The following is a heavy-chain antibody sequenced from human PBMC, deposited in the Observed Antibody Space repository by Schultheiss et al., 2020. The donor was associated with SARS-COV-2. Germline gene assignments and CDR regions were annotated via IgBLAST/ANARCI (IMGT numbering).Heavy chain of an antibody. CDR3: ARDGDYDILTGYSKYNWFDP. Sequence: SETLSLTCAVSGYSISSGYYWGWIRQPPGKGLEWIGSIYHSGSTYYNPSLKSRVTISVDTSKNQFSLKLSSVTAADTAVYYCARDGDYDILTGYSKYNWFDPWGQGTLVTVSS. D-gene: IGHD3-9*01. V-gene: IGHV4-38-2*02. CDR2: IYHSGST. J-gene: IGHJ5*02. CDR1: GYSISSGYY.